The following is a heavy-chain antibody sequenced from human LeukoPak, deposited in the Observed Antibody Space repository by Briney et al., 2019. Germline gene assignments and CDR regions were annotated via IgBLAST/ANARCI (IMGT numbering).Heavy chain of an antibody. CDR3: VKGSSGSSGS. CDR2: ISGSGATT. V-gene: IGHV3-23*01. D-gene: IGHD3-10*01. J-gene: IGHJ5*02. CDR1: GFTFSSYA. Sequence: GGSLRLSCAASGFTFSSYAMSWVRQAPGKGREWVSAISGSGATTYYADSVKGRFTISRDNSKNTLYLQVNSLRAEDTAVYFCVKGSSGSSGSWGQGTLVTVSS.